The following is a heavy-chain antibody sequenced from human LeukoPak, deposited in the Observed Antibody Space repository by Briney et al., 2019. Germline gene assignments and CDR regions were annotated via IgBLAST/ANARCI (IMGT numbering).Heavy chain of an antibody. CDR3: AKVKGGMVRGVTPLYYFDY. V-gene: IGHV3-23*01. D-gene: IGHD3-10*01. CDR2: ISGSGGST. CDR1: GFTFSSYD. J-gene: IGHJ4*02. Sequence: PGGSLRLSCAASGFTFSSYDMSWVRQAPGEGLEWVSAISGSGGSTYYADSVKGRFTISRDNSKNTLYLQMNSLRAEDTAVYYCAKVKGGMVRGVTPLYYFDYWGQGTLVTVSS.